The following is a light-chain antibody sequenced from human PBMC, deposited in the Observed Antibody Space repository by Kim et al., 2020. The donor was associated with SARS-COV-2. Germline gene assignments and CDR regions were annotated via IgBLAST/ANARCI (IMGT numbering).Light chain of an antibody. CDR1: QSLVHSDGDTY. V-gene: IGKV2-30*02. CDR3: MQGTHWPPT. CDR2: KVS. J-gene: IGKJ1*01. Sequence: DVVMTQSPLSLPVTLGQPASISCRSSQSLVHSDGDTYLNWFQQRPGQSPRRLIYKVSNRDSGVPDRFSGGGSGTDFTLKISRVEAEDVGVYSCMQGTHWPPTFGQGTKVDIK.